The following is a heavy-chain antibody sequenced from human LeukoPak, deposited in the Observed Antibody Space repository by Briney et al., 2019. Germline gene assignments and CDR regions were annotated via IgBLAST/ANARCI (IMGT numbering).Heavy chain of an antibody. D-gene: IGHD4-17*01. CDR1: GGTFSSYA. V-gene: IGHV1-69*04. J-gene: IGHJ4*02. CDR3: ARDRRGDLNLSDY. CDR2: IIPILDIA. Sequence: SVKVSCKASGGTFSSYAISWVRQAPGQGLEWMGRIIPILDIARYAQKFQGRVTITADKSTSTAYMELSSLRSEDTAAYYCARDRRGDLNLSDYWGQGTLVTVSS.